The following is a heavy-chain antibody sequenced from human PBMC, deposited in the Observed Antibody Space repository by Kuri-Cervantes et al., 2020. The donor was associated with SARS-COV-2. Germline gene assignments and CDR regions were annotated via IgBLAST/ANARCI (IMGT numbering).Heavy chain of an antibody. CDR1: GGTFSTSI. CDR3: ARADCSGGSCPED. CDR2: MNPNSGNT. Sequence: ASVKVSCKASGGTFSTSIISWVRQATGQGLEWMGWMNPNSGNTGYAQKFQGRVTMTRNTSISTAYMELSSLRSEDTAVYYCARADCSGGSCPEDWGQGTLVTVSS. D-gene: IGHD2-15*01. V-gene: IGHV1-8*02. J-gene: IGHJ4*02.